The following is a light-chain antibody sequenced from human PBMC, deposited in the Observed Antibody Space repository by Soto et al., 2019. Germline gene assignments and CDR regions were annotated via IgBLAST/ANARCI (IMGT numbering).Light chain of an antibody. CDR1: SSDVGGYNY. CDR3: SSYTSSSTYV. CDR2: EVS. J-gene: IGLJ1*01. Sequence: SALTPPGTESGSTGQSVTISCTGTSSDVGGYNYVSWYQQHPGKAPKLMIYEVSNRPSGVSNRFSGSKSGNTASLAISGLQAEDEADYYCSSYTSSSTYVFGTGTKVTVL. V-gene: IGLV2-14*01.